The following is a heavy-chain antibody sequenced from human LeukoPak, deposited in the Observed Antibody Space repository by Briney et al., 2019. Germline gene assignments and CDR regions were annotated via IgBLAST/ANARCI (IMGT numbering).Heavy chain of an antibody. Sequence: PGGSLGLSCAVSGFTFSAASIHWVRQASGKGLEWVGRIRSKAHTFATAYAASVKGRFTISRDDSKNTAYLQMNSLKIEDTAVYYCGRLHYYDSSRPGDYWGQGTLVTVSS. CDR2: IRSKAHTFAT. D-gene: IGHD3-22*01. V-gene: IGHV3-73*01. J-gene: IGHJ4*02. CDR3: GRLHYYDSSRPGDY. CDR1: GFTFSAAS.